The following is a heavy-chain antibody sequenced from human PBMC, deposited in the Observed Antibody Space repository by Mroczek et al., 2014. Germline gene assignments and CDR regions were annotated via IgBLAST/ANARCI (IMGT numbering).Heavy chain of an antibody. J-gene: IGHJ4*02. Sequence: QVQLVESGGGVVQPGRSLRLSCAASGFTFSSYAMHWVRQAPGKGLEWVAVISYDGSNKYYADSVKGRFTISRDNSKNTLYLQMNSLRAEDTAVYYCARDDDSSGYSSPASHFDYWGQGTLVTVSS. V-gene: IGHV3-30-3*01. D-gene: IGHD3-22*01. CDR3: ARDDDSSGYSSPASHFDY. CDR2: ISYDGSNK. CDR1: GFTFSSYA.